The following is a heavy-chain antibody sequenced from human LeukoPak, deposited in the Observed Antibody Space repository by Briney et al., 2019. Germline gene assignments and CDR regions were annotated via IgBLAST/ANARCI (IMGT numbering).Heavy chain of an antibody. CDR1: GFTYSPFA. Sequence: GGSLRLTCAASGFTYSPFAMHWVRQAPGKGLEWVALISYHGSTQQYADSVKGRFTISGDKSKNTLYLQMDSLRSEDTALYYCTKDHFQGGAPSAFDLWGPGAMVTVSS. CDR3: TKDHFQGGAPSAFDL. D-gene: IGHD2/OR15-2a*01. V-gene: IGHV3-30*18. J-gene: IGHJ3*01. CDR2: ISYHGSTQ.